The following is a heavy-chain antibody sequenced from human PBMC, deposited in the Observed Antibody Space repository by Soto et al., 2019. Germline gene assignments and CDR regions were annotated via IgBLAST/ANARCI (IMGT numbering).Heavy chain of an antibody. J-gene: IGHJ4*02. D-gene: IGHD1-1*01. CDR2: IIPASQNP. Sequence: QVQLVQSGAEVRKPGSSVKVSCKASGTFFGSSAITWVRQAPGQGLEWLGGIIPASQNPDYAQRFQDRLTITADEPTSTVYMELSSLVSEDTAVYFCARVWNAESNSDYFDHWGQGTQVSVSS. CDR1: GTFFGSSA. CDR3: ARVWNAESNSDYFDH. V-gene: IGHV1-69*01.